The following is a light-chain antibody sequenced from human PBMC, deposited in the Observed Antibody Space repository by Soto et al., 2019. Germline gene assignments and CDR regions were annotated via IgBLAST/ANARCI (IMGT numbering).Light chain of an antibody. J-gene: IGLJ3*02. CDR1: SSNIGAGYD. Sequence: QSVLTQPPSVSGAPGQRVTISCTGSSSNIGAGYDVHWYQQLPGTAPKLLIYGNSNRPSGVPDRFSGSKSGTSASLAITGLQAEDAADYSCQSYDSSLGGWVFGGGTKVTVL. CDR2: GNS. V-gene: IGLV1-40*01. CDR3: QSYDSSLGGWV.